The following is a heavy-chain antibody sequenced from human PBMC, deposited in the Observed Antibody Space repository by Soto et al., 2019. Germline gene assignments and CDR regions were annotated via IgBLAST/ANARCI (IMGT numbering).Heavy chain of an antibody. D-gene: IGHD4-17*01. CDR1: GYIFTSYE. CDR2: MNPKSGNT. V-gene: IGHV1-8*01. J-gene: IGHJ4*02. CDR3: ARSTVTTLIF. Sequence: QVQLVQSGAEVKKPGASVKVSCKASGYIFTSYEINWVRQAPGQGLEWIGWMNPKSGNTGYAQKFQGRVTMTRNTSISTAYMELSSVRSDDTDVYYSARSTVTTLIFGGQGTLVTVSS.